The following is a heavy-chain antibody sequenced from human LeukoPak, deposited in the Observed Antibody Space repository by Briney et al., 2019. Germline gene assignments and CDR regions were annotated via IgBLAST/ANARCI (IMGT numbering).Heavy chain of an antibody. CDR2: ISYDGSNK. J-gene: IGHJ4*02. CDR1: GFTFSSYA. Sequence: TGGSLRLSCAASGFTFSSYAMHWVRQAPGKGLEWVAVISYDGSNKYYADSVKGRFTISRDNTKNTLYLQMNTLRAEDTAVYYCVAAGTFDYWGQGALVTVSS. D-gene: IGHD6-13*01. V-gene: IGHV3-30*04. CDR3: VAAGTFDY.